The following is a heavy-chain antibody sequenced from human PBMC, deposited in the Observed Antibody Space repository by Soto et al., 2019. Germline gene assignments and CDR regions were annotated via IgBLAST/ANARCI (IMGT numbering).Heavy chain of an antibody. Sequence: SGPTLVNPTQTLTLTCTYSGFSLSTFGMGVGWIRQPRGKAPEWLALIYWNDDKRYSPSLENRLTIAKDTSKNLVVLTMTNVDPVDTDTYYCGKGSDNSPSDYWGRGTLVTVSS. J-gene: IGHJ4*02. CDR2: IYWNDDK. CDR1: GFSLSTFGMG. V-gene: IGHV2-5*01. CDR3: GKGSDNSPSDY. D-gene: IGHD6-19*01.